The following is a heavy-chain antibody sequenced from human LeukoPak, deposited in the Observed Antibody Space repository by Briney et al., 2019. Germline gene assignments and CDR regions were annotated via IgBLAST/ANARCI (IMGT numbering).Heavy chain of an antibody. D-gene: IGHD6-13*01. V-gene: IGHV1-18*01. CDR1: GYTFTSYG. J-gene: IGHJ4*02. Sequence: ASVKVSCKASGYTFTSYGISWVRQAPGQGLEWMGWISAYNGNTNYAQKLQGRVTMTTDTSTSTAYMELRSLRSDDTAVYYCARDWYLELSDYFDYWGQGTLVTVSS. CDR2: ISAYNGNT. CDR3: ARDWYLELSDYFDY.